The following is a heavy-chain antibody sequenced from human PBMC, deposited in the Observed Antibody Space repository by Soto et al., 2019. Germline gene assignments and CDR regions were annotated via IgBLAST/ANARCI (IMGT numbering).Heavy chain of an antibody. CDR1: GLTISNAW. J-gene: IGHJ6*02. V-gene: IGHV3-15*07. CDR2: IKNNTESGST. D-gene: IGHD2-15*01. CDR3: TTGSVEGV. Sequence: EVQLVESGGGFIYPGGSLRLSCAASGLTISNAWMNWVRQAPGKGLEWVGRIKNNTESGSTDYAAAVKGRFTISRDDTTKTLYLEMNSLGTEDSAVYYCTTGSVEGVWGQGTTVTVSS.